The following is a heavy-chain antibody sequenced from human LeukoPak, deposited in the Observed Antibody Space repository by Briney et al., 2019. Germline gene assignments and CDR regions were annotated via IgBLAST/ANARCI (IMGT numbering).Heavy chain of an antibody. CDR3: ARAIPMVRGVINDAFDI. Sequence: ASVKVSCKASGYTFTGYYMHWVRQAPGQGLEWMGWINTNTGNPTYAQGFTGRFVFSLDTSVSTAYLQISSLKAEDTAVYYCARAIPMVRGVINDAFDIWGQGTIVTVSS. CDR2: INTNTGNP. D-gene: IGHD3-10*01. V-gene: IGHV7-4-1*02. J-gene: IGHJ3*02. CDR1: GYTFTGYY.